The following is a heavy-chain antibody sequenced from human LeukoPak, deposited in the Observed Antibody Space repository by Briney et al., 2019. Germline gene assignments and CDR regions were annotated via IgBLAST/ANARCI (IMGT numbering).Heavy chain of an antibody. CDR1: GFTFSSYA. V-gene: IGHV3-23*01. CDR3: ASLPLRVVMTGGGLYFDY. CDR2: ISGSGGTT. Sequence: GGSLRLSCAASGFTFSSYAMNWVRQAPGKGLEWVSVISGSGGTTYYSDSVKGRFTISRDNSKNTLHLQINSLRAEDTAVYYCASLPLRVVMTGGGLYFDYWGQGTLVTVSS. D-gene: IGHD2-21*02. J-gene: IGHJ4*02.